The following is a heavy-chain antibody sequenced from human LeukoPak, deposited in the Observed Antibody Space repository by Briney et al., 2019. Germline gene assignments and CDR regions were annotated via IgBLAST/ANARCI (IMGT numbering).Heavy chain of an antibody. CDR1: GFTLSNYS. D-gene: IGHD4-17*01. Sequence: GGSLRLSCAASGFTLSNYSMNWVRQAPGKGLEWVAFISSSSSYIFYADSLKGRFTISRDNAKNSLYLQTNSLRADDTAVYYCARDLAYGDDGLWGQGTLVTVSS. J-gene: IGHJ4*02. V-gene: IGHV3-21*01. CDR2: ISSSSSYI. CDR3: ARDLAYGDDGL.